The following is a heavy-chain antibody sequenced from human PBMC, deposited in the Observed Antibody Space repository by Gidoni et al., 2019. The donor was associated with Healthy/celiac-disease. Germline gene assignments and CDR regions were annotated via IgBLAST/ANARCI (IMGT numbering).Heavy chain of an antibody. Sequence: QVQLQQWGAGLLKPSETLSLTCAVYGGSFSGYYWSWIRQPPGTGLEWIGEINHSGSTNYNPSLKSRVTISVDTSKNQFSLKLSSVTAADTAVYYCATSMITFGGVIAIDWYFDLWGRGTLVTVSS. V-gene: IGHV4-34*01. D-gene: IGHD3-16*02. CDR2: INHSGST. J-gene: IGHJ2*01. CDR3: ATSMITFGGVIAIDWYFDL. CDR1: GGSFSGYY.